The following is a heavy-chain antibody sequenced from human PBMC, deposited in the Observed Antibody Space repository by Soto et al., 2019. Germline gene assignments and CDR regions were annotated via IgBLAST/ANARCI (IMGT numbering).Heavy chain of an antibody. CDR1: GFTLSSYD. J-gene: IGHJ6*02. CDR2: IGSGGDT. Sequence: EVQLVESGGGLVQPGGSLRLSCAASGFTLSSYDIHWVRHATGDGLAWVSGIGSGGDTHYADSVKGRFIISSEDGKSSLYLQMNNLRVGETAVYYCTRKTPPTGMEVWGQGATVTVSS. V-gene: IGHV3-13*01. CDR3: TRKTPPTGMEV. D-gene: IGHD3-9*01.